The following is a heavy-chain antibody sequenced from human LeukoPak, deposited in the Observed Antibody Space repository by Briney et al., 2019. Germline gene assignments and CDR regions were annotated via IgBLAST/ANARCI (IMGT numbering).Heavy chain of an antibody. J-gene: IGHJ4*02. Sequence: GGSLRLSCAASGFTFSSYGMHWVRQAPGKGLEWVAVIWYDGSNKYYADSVKGRFTISRDNSKNTLYLQMNSLRAEDTAVYYCARRLSSIAARFDYWGQGTLVTVSS. V-gene: IGHV3-33*01. D-gene: IGHD6-6*01. CDR3: ARRLSSIAARFDY. CDR2: IWYDGSNK. CDR1: GFTFSSYG.